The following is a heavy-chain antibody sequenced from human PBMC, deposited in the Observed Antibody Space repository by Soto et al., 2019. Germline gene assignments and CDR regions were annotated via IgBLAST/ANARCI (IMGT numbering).Heavy chain of an antibody. J-gene: IGHJ3*02. CDR1: GYTFTSYA. D-gene: IGHD3-9*01. CDR3: ARDLRGDFDWLLGDAFDI. CDR2: INAGNGNT. Sequence: ASVKVSCKASGYTFTSYAMHWVRQAPGQRLEWMGWINAGNGNTKYSQKFQGRVTITRDTSASTAYMELSSLRSEDTAVYYCARDLRGDFDWLLGDAFDIWGQGTMVTVSS. V-gene: IGHV1-3*01.